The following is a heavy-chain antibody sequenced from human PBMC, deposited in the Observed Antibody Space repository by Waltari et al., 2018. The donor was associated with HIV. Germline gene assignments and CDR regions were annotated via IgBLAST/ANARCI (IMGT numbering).Heavy chain of an antibody. CDR1: GYTFTSYN. J-gene: IGHJ4*02. CDR3: ARVRRPSGSYYLSY. V-gene: IGHV1-8*01. Sequence: QVQLVQSGAEVKKPGASVKVSCQASGYTFTSYNIYWVRQAPGQGLEWMGWMNPNTGDTAYVQKFQGRVTMTRNTSMSTAYMELSSLRSEDTAVYYCARVRRPSGSYYLSYWGQGTLVTVSS. D-gene: IGHD1-26*01. CDR2: MNPNTGDT.